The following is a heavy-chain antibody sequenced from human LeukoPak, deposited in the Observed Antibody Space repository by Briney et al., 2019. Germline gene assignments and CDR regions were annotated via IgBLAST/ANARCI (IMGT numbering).Heavy chain of an antibody. V-gene: IGHV4-31*03. Sequence: SETLSLTCTVSGGSISSGGYYWSWIRQHPGKGLEWIGYIYYSGSTYYNPSLKSRVTISVDTSKNQFSLKLSSVTAADTAVYYCARAYEGFGLFDPWGQGTLVTVSS. CDR1: GGSISSGGYY. CDR3: ARAYEGFGLFDP. D-gene: IGHD3/OR15-3a*01. CDR2: IYYSGST. J-gene: IGHJ5*02.